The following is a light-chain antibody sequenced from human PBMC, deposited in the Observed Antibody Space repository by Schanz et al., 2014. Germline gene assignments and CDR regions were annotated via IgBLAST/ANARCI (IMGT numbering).Light chain of an antibody. Sequence: EIVLTQSPDTLSLSPGERATLSCKASQSVNNYLAWYQQRPGQAPRLLIYGASSRATGIPARFSGSGSGTDFTLTISSLEPEDFAVYYCQQRSNWPPGLTFGGGTKVEIK. CDR3: QQRSNWPPGLT. CDR1: QSVNNY. V-gene: IGKV3-11*01. J-gene: IGKJ4*01. CDR2: GAS.